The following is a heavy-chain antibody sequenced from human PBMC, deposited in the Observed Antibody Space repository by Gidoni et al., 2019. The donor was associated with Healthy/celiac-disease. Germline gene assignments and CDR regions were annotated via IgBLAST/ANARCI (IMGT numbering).Heavy chain of an antibody. CDR2: IRSKANSYAT. V-gene: IGHV3-73*01. J-gene: IGHJ6*02. CDR3: TTFQPWAYYYGMDV. CDR1: GFTFSGSA. Sequence: EVQLVESGGGLVQPGGSLNLSCAASGFTFSGSAMHWVRQASGKGLGWVGRIRSKANSYATAYAASVKGRFTISRDDSKNTAYLQMNSLKTEDTAVYYCTTFQPWAYYYGMDVWGQGTTVTVSS.